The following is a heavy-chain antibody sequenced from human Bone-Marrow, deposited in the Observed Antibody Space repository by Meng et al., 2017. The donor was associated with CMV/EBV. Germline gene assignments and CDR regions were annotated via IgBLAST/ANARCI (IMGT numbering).Heavy chain of an antibody. J-gene: IGHJ6*02. D-gene: IGHD2-2*01. CDR2: ISSSGSTI. CDR3: ARRLVVPAAMLYYYGMDV. Sequence: GESLKISCAASGFTFSDYYMSWIRQAPGKGLEWVSYISSSGSTIYYADSVKGRFTISRDNAKNSLYLQMNSLRAEDTAVYYCARRLVVPAAMLYYYGMDVWGQGTTVTVYS. CDR1: GFTFSDYY. V-gene: IGHV3-11*01.